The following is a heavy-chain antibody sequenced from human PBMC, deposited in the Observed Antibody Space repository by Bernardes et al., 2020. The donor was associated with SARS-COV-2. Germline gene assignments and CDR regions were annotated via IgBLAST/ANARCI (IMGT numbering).Heavy chain of an antibody. CDR3: AGSACGIDCYSGGLRSWDYGMDG. D-gene: IGHD2-21*02. V-gene: IGHV4-39*01. CDR1: GASIRSSTYY. Sequence: SETLSLTCTVSGASIRSSTYYWGWLRQPPGKGLEWIRSIYSSGSSYYNPSLQSRFRGSVDPSRNQFSLRMSFVTAADKAVYHCAGSACGIDCYSGGLRSWDYGMDGWGQGTTVTV. CDR2: IYSSGSS. J-gene: IGHJ6*02.